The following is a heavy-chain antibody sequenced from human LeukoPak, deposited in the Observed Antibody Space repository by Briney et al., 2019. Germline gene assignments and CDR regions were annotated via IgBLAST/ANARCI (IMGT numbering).Heavy chain of an antibody. Sequence: GGSLRLSCAASGFTFTNYAMTWVRQAPGKGLEWVSSISASGVMTYYADSVKGRFTVSRDNSKNRLYLQMSSLTAADTAVYYCAKDRSIGTYYTFDHWGQGTLVTVSS. J-gene: IGHJ4*02. V-gene: IGHV3-23*01. CDR3: AKDRSIGTYYTFDH. CDR1: GFTFTNYA. D-gene: IGHD1-26*01. CDR2: ISASGVMT.